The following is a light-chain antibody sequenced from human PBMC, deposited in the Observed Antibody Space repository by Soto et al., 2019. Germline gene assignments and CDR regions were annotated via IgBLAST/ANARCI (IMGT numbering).Light chain of an antibody. V-gene: IGKV3-11*01. J-gene: IGKJ3*01. CDR3: QQRTNGLT. CDR1: QNVSNY. CDR2: EAS. Sequence: EIVLIQSPATLSLSPGERVTLSCRASQNVSNYLAWYQQKPGQAPRLLIYEASNRATGIPARVSGSGSGPAFTLTISSLEHEDFAGYYCQQRTNGLTFGPGTKVDIK.